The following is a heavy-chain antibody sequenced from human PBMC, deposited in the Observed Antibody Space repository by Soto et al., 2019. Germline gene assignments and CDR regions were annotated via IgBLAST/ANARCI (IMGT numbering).Heavy chain of an antibody. CDR2: INSYNGNT. J-gene: IGHJ5*02. CDR1: GYTFTSYG. D-gene: IGHD6-19*01. Sequence: QVQLVQSGAEVKKPGASVKVSCKASGYTFTSYGISWVRQAPGQGLEWMGGINSYNGNTNYAQKHQGRVTMTTDTSTSRASMQLRSLRFHDPAVDYYAREPVAGIWFDPGGQGTLVTVSS. V-gene: IGHV1-18*01. CDR3: AREPVAGIWFDP.